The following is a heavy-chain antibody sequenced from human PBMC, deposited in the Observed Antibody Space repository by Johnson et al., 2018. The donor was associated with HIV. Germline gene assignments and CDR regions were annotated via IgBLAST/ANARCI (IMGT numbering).Heavy chain of an antibody. CDR2: ISSSGKST. CDR3: AREEGSDILTRGDAFDI. V-gene: IGHV3-11*04. Sequence: QMQLVESGGGLVKPGGSLRLSCAVSGFIFRDYYMSWIRQAPGKGLEWVSYISSSGKSTNYADSVKGRFTISRDNAKNSLSLQMNSLRAEDTAIYYCAREEGSDILTRGDAFDIWGQGTMVAVSS. J-gene: IGHJ3*02. D-gene: IGHD3-9*01. CDR1: GFIFRDYY.